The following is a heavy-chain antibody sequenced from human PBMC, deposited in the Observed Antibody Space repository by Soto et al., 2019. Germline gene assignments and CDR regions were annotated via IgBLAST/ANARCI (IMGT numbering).Heavy chain of an antibody. V-gene: IGHV1-18*01. D-gene: IGHD6-13*01. Sequence: QVQLVQSGAEVKKPGASVKVSCKASGYTFTSYGISWVRQAPGQGLEWMGWISAYNGNTKYAQKLQGRVTMTTDTPTSTAYMELRSLRSDDTAVYYCARVFYSSSSRQRYYFDYWGQGTLVTVSS. CDR2: ISAYNGNT. CDR1: GYTFTSYG. J-gene: IGHJ4*02. CDR3: ARVFYSSSSRQRYYFDY.